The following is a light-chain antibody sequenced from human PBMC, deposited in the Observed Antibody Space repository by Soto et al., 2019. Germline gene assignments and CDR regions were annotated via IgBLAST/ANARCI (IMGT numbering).Light chain of an antibody. J-gene: IGKJ4*01. V-gene: IGKV3-20*01. CDR2: GTS. CDR1: QSVSSSY. Sequence: VVLKQSPGTLSLSPGERATLSCRASQSVSSSYLAWYQQKPGQAPRLLIYGTSTRATGIPDRFSGSGSGTDFTLTISRLEPEDFAVYFCHQRAGWPPTFGGGTKVDIK. CDR3: HQRAGWPPT.